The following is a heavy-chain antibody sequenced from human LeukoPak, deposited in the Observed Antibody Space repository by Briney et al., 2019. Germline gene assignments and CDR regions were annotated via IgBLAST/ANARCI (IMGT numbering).Heavy chain of an antibody. CDR2: IYYSGST. J-gene: IGHJ3*02. Sequence: PSETLSLTCTVSGGSISSGGYYWSWIRQHPGKGLEWTGYIYYSGSTYYNPSLKSRVTISVDTSKNQFSLKLSSVTAADTAVYYCARDSKTGPTRNDAFDIWGQGTMVTVSS. CDR1: GGSISSGGYY. D-gene: IGHD3-9*01. CDR3: ARDSKTGPTRNDAFDI. V-gene: IGHV4-31*03.